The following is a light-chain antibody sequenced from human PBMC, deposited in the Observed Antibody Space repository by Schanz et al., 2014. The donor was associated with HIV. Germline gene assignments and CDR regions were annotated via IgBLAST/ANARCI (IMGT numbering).Light chain of an antibody. CDR3: ASWDDSLNVVL. CDR2: NND. J-gene: IGLJ3*02. CDR1: SSNIGTNT. V-gene: IGLV1-44*01. Sequence: QSVLTQPLSASGTPGQRVNMSCSGSSSNIGTNTVNWYQQLPGTAPKILIYNNDQRPSGVPERFSGSKSGTAASLAISVLQSEDDADYFCASWDDSLNVVLFGGGTKLTVL.